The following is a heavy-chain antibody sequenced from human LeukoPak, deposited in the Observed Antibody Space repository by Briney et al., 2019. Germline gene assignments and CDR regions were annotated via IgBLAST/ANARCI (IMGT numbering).Heavy chain of an antibody. D-gene: IGHD3-3*01. J-gene: IGHJ4*02. V-gene: IGHV3-30*04. CDR1: GFNFNNYG. CDR3: ARPSGSVTIFGVVDYFDY. CDR2: IAYDGSNE. Sequence: PGGSLRLSCVVSGFNFNNYGMNWVRQAPGKGLDWVASIAYDGSNENYAESVKGRFTISRDNSKNTLYLQLSSLTAEDTAVYYCARPSGSVTIFGVVDYFDYWGQGSLVTVSS.